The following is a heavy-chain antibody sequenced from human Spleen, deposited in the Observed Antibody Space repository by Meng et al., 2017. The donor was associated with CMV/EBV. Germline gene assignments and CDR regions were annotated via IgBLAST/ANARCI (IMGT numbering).Heavy chain of an antibody. Sequence: GGSLRLSCVVSGFTFRSFAMHWVRQAPGKGLEWVSGINWNGGSANYADSVKGRFTISRDNTKNSLYLHMNSLRADDAAFYYCARVGDSSGWYLNDYWGQGVLVTVSS. D-gene: IGHD6-19*01. CDR1: GFTFRSFA. CDR3: ARVGDSSGWYLNDY. V-gene: IGHV3-20*04. J-gene: IGHJ4*02. CDR2: INWNGGSA.